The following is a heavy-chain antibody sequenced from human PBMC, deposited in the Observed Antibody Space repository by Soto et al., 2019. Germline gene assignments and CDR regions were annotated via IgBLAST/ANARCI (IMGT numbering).Heavy chain of an antibody. V-gene: IGHV4-59*01. J-gene: IGHJ6*04. CDR2: IYYSGST. D-gene: IGHD3-22*01. CDR1: GGSISSYY. CDR3: ARAPYYYDSSGYYGAYYYYGMDV. Sequence: SETLSLTCIVSGGSISSYYWSWIRQPPGKGLEWIGYIYYSGSTNYNPSLKSRVTISVDTSKNQFSLKLSSVTAADTAVYYCARAPYYYDSSGYYGAYYYYGMDVWGKGTTVTVSS.